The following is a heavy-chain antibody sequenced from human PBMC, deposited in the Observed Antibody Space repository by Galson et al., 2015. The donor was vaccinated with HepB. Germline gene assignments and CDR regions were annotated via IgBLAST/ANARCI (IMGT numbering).Heavy chain of an antibody. V-gene: IGHV6-1*01. CDR2: TYYRSKWYN. Sequence: CAISGDSVSSNSAAWNWIRQSPSRGLEWLGRTYYRSKWYNDYAVSVKSRITINPDTSKNQFSLKLSSVTAADTAVYYCASVTVVTETGVLGNRRGWFDPWGQGTLVTVSS. CDR1: GDSVSSNSAA. J-gene: IGHJ5*02. CDR3: ASVTVVTETGVLGNRRGWFDP. D-gene: IGHD4-23*01.